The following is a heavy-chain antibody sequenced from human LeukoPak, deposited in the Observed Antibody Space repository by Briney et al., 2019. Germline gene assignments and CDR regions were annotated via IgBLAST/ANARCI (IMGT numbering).Heavy chain of an antibody. Sequence: PGGSLRLSCAASGFTFSSYEMNWVRQAPGKGLEWGSYISSSGSTVYYADSVKGRFTISRDNAKNSLYLQMNSLRAEDTAVYYCARDHDYGDYGPFDPWGQGTLVTVSS. CDR3: ARDHDYGDYGPFDP. CDR2: ISSSGSTV. D-gene: IGHD4-17*01. V-gene: IGHV3-48*03. J-gene: IGHJ5*02. CDR1: GFTFSSYE.